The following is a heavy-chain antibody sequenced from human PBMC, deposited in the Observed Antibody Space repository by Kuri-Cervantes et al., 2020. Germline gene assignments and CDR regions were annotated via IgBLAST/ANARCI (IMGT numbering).Heavy chain of an antibody. Sequence: TLSLTCTVSGGSISSGGYYWSWIRQPPGKALEWLALIYWDDDKRYSPSLKSRLTITKDTSKNQVVLTMTNMDPVDTATYYCARITSSWSRKFDYWGQGILVTVSS. D-gene: IGHD6-13*01. CDR2: IYWDDDK. V-gene: IGHV2-5*08. CDR3: ARITSSWSRKFDY. J-gene: IGHJ4*02. CDR1: GGSISSGGYY.